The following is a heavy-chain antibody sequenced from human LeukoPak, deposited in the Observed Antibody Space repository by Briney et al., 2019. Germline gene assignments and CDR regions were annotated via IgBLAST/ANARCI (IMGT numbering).Heavy chain of an antibody. CDR1: DGSISSYY. V-gene: IGHV4-59*08. Sequence: PSETLSLTCSASDGSISSYYWSWIRQPPGKGLEWIGYIYYSGTANYNPSLKSRVTISVDTSKNQFSLKLSSVTAADTAVYFCARHSYNSGWYFFGYWGQGILVTVSS. CDR3: ARHSYNSGWYFFGY. J-gene: IGHJ4*02. CDR2: IYYSGTA. D-gene: IGHD6-19*01.